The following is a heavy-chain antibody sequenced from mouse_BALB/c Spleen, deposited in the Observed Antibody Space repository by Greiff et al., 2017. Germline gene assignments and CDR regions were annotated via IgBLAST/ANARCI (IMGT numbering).Heavy chain of an antibody. J-gene: IGHJ3*01. V-gene: IGHV14-3*02. Sequence: VQLKQSGAELVKPGASVKLSCTASGFNIKDTYMHWVKQRPEQGLAWIGRIDPANGNTKYDPKFQGKATITADTSSNTAYLQLSSLTSEDTAVYYCARDDYDVGFAYWGQGTLVTVSA. CDR2: IDPANGNT. D-gene: IGHD2-4*01. CDR3: ARDDYDVGFAY. CDR1: GFNIKDTY.